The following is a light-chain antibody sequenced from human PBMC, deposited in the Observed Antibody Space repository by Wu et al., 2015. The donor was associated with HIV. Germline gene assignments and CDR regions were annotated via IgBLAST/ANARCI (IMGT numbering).Light chain of an antibody. V-gene: IGKV1-5*03. J-gene: IGKJ1*01. CDR2: KAS. Sequence: DIQMTQSPFTLSASVGDRVTITCRASQSISNWLAWYQQKPGTAPKVLIYKASILQTGVPSRFSGSGSGTEFTLSITSLQPDDFATYYCQKYNTAPWTFGQGTKVEMK. CDR3: QKYNTAPWT. CDR1: QSISNW.